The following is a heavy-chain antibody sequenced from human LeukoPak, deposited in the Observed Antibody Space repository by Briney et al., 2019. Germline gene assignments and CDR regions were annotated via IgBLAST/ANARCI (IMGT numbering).Heavy chain of an antibody. Sequence: ASVKVSCKASGYTSTSYGISWVRQAPGQGLEWMGWISAYNGNTNYAQKLQGRVTMTTDTSTSTAYMELRSLRSDDTAVYYCASGNLGDYFAADYGMDAWGQGTTVTVSS. CDR3: ASGNLGDYFAADYGMDA. CDR2: ISAYNGNT. J-gene: IGHJ6*02. V-gene: IGHV1-18*01. CDR1: GYTSTSYG. D-gene: IGHD4-17*01.